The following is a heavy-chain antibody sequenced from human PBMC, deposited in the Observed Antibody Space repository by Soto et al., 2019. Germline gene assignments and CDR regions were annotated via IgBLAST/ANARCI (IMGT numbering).Heavy chain of an antibody. CDR3: ARDPVY. V-gene: IGHV4-61*01. D-gene: IGHD4-17*01. Sequence: SDTLSLTCTVSGGSVSSGSYYWSWIRQAPGKGLEWIGYMYYSCSTNYYPSLKSRVIISVDTSKNQFSLKLSSVTAADTAVYYCARDPVYWGQETRVIASS. CDR1: GGSVSSGSYY. J-gene: IGHJ4*02. CDR2: MYYSCST.